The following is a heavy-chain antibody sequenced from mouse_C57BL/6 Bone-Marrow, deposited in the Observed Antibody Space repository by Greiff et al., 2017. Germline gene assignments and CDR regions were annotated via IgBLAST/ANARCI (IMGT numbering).Heavy chain of an antibody. CDR1: GFNIKDYY. CDR2: IDPEDGDT. V-gene: IGHV14-1*01. Sequence: VQLQQSGAELVRPGASVKLSCTASGFNIKDYYMHWVKQRPEQGLEWIGRIDPEDGDTEYAPKFQGKGTMTADKSSNTAYLQLSSLTSEDTAVSYCTANYYGSSYWYFDVWGTGTTGTVSS. J-gene: IGHJ1*03. D-gene: IGHD1-1*01. CDR3: TANYYGSSYWYFDV.